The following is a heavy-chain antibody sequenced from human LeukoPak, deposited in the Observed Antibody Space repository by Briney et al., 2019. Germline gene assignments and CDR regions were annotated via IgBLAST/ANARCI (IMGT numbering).Heavy chain of an antibody. CDR2: ISSSSSTI. CDR1: GFTFSSYS. J-gene: IGHJ4*02. D-gene: IGHD3-10*01. V-gene: IGHV3-48*01. Sequence: PGGSLRLSCAASGFTFSSYSMNWVRQAPGKGLEWVSYISSSSSTIYYADSVKGRFTISRDNAKNSLYLQMNSLRAEDTAVYYCASFRGYYGSGSTSDYWGQGTLVTVSS. CDR3: ASFRGYYGSGSTSDY.